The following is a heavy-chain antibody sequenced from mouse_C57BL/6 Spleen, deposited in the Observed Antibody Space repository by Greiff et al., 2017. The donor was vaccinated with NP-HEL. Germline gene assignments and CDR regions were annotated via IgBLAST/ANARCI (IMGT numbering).Heavy chain of an antibody. CDR2: INPNNGGT. CDR3: ACLYDGYPAWFAY. J-gene: IGHJ3*01. D-gene: IGHD2-3*01. V-gene: IGHV1-26*01. Sequence: VQLQQSGPELVKPGASVKISCKASGYTFTDYYMNWVKQSHGKSLEWIGDINPNNGGTSYNQKFKGKATLTVDKSSSTAYMELRSLTSEDSAVYYCACLYDGYPAWFAYWGQGTLVTVSA. CDR1: GYTFTDYY.